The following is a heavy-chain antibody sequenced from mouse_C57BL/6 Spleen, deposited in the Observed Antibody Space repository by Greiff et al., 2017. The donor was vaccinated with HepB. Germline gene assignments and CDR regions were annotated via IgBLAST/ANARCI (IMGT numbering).Heavy chain of an antibody. V-gene: IGHV2-2*01. CDR1: GFSLTSYG. CDR3: ARAHYYGSRAWFAY. D-gene: IGHD1-1*01. J-gene: IGHJ3*01. CDR2: IWSGGST. Sequence: VQLKESGPGLVQPSQSLSITCTVSGFSLTSYGVHWVRQSPGKGLEWLGVIWSGGSTDYNAAFISRLSISKDNSKSQVFFKMNRLQADDTAIYYCARAHYYGSRAWFAYWGQGTLVTVSA.